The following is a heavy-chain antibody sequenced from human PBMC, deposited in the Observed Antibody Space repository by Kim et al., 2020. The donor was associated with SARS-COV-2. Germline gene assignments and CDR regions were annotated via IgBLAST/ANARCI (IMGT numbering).Heavy chain of an antibody. D-gene: IGHD2-2*03. CDR3: ARDLDIVVVPTFDY. CDR1: GFTFSSYA. Sequence: GGSLRLSCAASGFTFSSYAMHWVRQAPGKGLEWVAVISYDGSNKYYADSVKGRFTISRDNSKNTLYLQMNSLRAEDTAAYYSARDLDIVVVPTFDYWGQG. CDR2: ISYDGSNK. V-gene: IGHV3-30-3*01. J-gene: IGHJ4*02.